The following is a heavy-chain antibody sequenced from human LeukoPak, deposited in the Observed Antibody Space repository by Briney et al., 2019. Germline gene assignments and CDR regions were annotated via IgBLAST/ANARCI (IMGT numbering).Heavy chain of an antibody. CDR2: IKQDGREK. CDR3: AREGRGYDSYYYYYYMDV. Sequence: PGGSLRLSCAASGFTSSSSWMSWVRQAPGKGLEWVANIKQDGREKYYVDSVKGRFTISRDNAKNSLCLQMNSLRAEDTAVYYCAREGRGYDSYYYYYYMDVWGKEGTVAVCS. CDR1: GFTSSSSW. J-gene: IGHJ6*03. V-gene: IGHV3-7*01. D-gene: IGHD5-12*01.